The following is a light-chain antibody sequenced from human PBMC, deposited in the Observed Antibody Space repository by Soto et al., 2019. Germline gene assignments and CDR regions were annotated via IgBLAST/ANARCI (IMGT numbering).Light chain of an antibody. Sequence: EIVLTQSPGTLSLSPGERATLSCRASQSVSSSYLAWYQQKPGQAPRLLIYDASSRATGVPVRFSGSGSGTDFTLTISRLEPEDFAVYSCQQYGSPPPYAFGQGTKLEIK. CDR2: DAS. J-gene: IGKJ2*01. CDR3: QQYGSPPPYA. V-gene: IGKV3-20*01. CDR1: QSVSSSY.